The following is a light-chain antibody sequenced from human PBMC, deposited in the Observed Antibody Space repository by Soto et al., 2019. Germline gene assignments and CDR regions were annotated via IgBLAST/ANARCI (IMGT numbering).Light chain of an antibody. V-gene: IGLV2-8*01. CDR3: SSYAASNTLGV. CDR2: EVS. CDR1: SSDVGAYNY. J-gene: IGLJ3*02. Sequence: QSVLTQPPSASGSPGQSVTISRTGTSSDVGAYNYVSWYQQHPAKVPKLIIYEVSKRPSGVPDRFSGSKSGNTASLTVSGLQPEDEADYYCSSYAASNTLGVFGGGTKLTVL.